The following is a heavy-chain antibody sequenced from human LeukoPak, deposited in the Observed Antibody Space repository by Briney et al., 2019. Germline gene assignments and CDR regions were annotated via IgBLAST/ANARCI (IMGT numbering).Heavy chain of an antibody. D-gene: IGHD3-10*01. J-gene: IGHJ4*02. V-gene: IGHV3-30*04. CDR1: GFTLSSYA. Sequence: GGSLRLSWAASGFTLSSYAMHWVRQAPGKGLEWVAVISYDGSNKYYADSVKGRFTISRDNSKNTLYLQMNSLRAEDTAVYYCARVERLLWFGELPGDYWGQGTLVTVSS. CDR3: ARVERLLWFGELPGDY. CDR2: ISYDGSNK.